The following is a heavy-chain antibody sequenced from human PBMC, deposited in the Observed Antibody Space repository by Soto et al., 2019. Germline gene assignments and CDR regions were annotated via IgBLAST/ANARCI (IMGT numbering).Heavy chain of an antibody. CDR1: GGSISSSSYY. D-gene: IGHD3-16*02. CDR2: IYYSGST. V-gene: IGHV4-39*01. Sequence: SKTLSLTCTVSGGSISSSSYYWGWIRQPPGKGLEWIGSIYYSGSTYYNPSLKSRVTISVDTSKNQFSLKLSSVTAADTAVYYCATPGLIDYYYGMDVWGQGTTVTVSS. J-gene: IGHJ6*02. CDR3: ATPGLIDYYYGMDV.